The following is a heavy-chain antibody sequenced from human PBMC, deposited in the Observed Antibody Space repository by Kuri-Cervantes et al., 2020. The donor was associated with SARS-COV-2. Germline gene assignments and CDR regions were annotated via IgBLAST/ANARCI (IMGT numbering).Heavy chain of an antibody. V-gene: IGHV3-23*01. CDR2: ISGSGGST. J-gene: IGHJ3*02. Sequence: ETLSLTCAASGFTFSSYGMHWVRQAPGKGLEWVSAISGSGGSTYYADSVKGRFTISRDNSKNTLYLQMNSLRAEDTAVYYCAKNRGDCSSTSCYIGSAFDIWGQGTMVTVSS. CDR1: GFTFSSYG. D-gene: IGHD2-2*02. CDR3: AKNRGDCSSTSCYIGSAFDI.